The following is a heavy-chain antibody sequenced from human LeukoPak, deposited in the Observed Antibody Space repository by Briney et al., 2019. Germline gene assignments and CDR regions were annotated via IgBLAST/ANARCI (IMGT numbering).Heavy chain of an antibody. CDR2: ISYDGSNK. V-gene: IGHV3-30-3*02. Sequence: SGGSLRLFCAASGFTFSSYAMHWVRQAPGKGLEWVAVISYDGSNKYYADSVKGRFTISRDNSKNTLYLQMNSLRAEDTAVYYCAKLKLMVYARNWFDPWGQGTLVTVSS. J-gene: IGHJ5*02. CDR1: GFTFSSYA. D-gene: IGHD2-8*01. CDR3: AKLKLMVYARNWFDP.